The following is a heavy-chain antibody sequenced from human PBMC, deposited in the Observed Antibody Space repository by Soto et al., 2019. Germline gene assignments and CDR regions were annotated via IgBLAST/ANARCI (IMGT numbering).Heavy chain of an antibody. D-gene: IGHD6-13*01. V-gene: IGHV3-21*01. CDR3: ASFPPGIAAGGKKASGVFDP. CDR2: ISSSSSYI. Sequence: GGSLRLSCAASGFTFSSYSMNWVRQAPGKGLEWVSSISSSSSYIYYADSVKGRFTISRDNAKNSRYRQMNSLRAENTAVYYCASFPPGIAAGGKKASGVFDPWGQGTLVTVSS. CDR1: GFTFSSYS. J-gene: IGHJ5*02.